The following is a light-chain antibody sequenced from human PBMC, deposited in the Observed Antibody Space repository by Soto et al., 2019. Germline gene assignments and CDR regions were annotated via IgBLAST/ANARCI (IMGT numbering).Light chain of an antibody. Sequence: DVQMTQSPSTLSASVGDRVTITCRASQNINSDLAWYQQKPGKAPQLLIYRASSLESGVPSRFSGSGSGTEFTLTITSLQPDDFATYYCQQQNNYWTFGHGTRVDIK. J-gene: IGKJ1*01. CDR3: QQQNNYWT. CDR2: RAS. CDR1: QNINSD. V-gene: IGKV1-5*03.